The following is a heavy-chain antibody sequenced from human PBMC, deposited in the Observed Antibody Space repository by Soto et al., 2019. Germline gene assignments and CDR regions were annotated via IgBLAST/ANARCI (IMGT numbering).Heavy chain of an antibody. CDR2: INHSGST. J-gene: IGHJ4*02. CDR3: ARAGTLGYCSGGSCYHRPETRHDKKDFDY. V-gene: IGHV4-34*01. D-gene: IGHD2-15*01. CDR1: GGSFSGYY. Sequence: SETLSLTCAVYGGSFSGYYWSWIRQPPGKGLEWIGEINHSGSTNYNPSLKSRVTISVDTSKNQFSLKLSSVTAADTAVYYCARAGTLGYCSGGSCYHRPETRHDKKDFDYWGQGTLVTVSS.